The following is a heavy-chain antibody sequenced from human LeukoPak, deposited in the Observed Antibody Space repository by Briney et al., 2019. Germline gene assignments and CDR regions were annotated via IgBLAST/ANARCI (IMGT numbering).Heavy chain of an antibody. CDR3: ARGVEYYYDSSGYYPYYFDY. Sequence: PSETLSLTCTVSGGSLSSYYWSWIRQPPGKGLEWIGYIYYSGSTNYNPSLKSRVTISVDTSKNQFSLKLSSVTAADTAVYYCARGVEYYYDSSGYYPYYFDYWGQGTLVTVSS. D-gene: IGHD3-22*01. J-gene: IGHJ4*02. V-gene: IGHV4-59*01. CDR1: GGSLSSYY. CDR2: IYYSGST.